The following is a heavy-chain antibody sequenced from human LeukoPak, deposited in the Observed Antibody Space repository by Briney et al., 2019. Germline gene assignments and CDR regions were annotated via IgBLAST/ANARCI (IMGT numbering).Heavy chain of an antibody. CDR1: GFTFSTYA. J-gene: IGHJ5*02. D-gene: IGHD3-22*01. V-gene: IGHV3-23*01. CDR2: VSGTGGRT. Sequence: GGSLRLSCAASGFTFSTYAMSWVRQAPGKGLEWVSVVSGTGGRTYYTDSVKGRFTISRDNSKNTLYLQMNSLRAEDTAVYYCAKSYYYDSSGPNWFDPWGQGTLVTVSS. CDR3: AKSYYYDSSGPNWFDP.